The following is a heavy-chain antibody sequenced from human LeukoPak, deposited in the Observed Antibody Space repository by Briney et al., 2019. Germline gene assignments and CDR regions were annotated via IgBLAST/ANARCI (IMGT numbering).Heavy chain of an antibody. J-gene: IGHJ3*02. CDR3: ARIRLDYSETRIDTFDI. Sequence: GGSLRLSCAASGFIVSSNYMSWVRQAPEKGLEWVSSIYSGGSTYYADSVKGRYTISRHNPNTLCLQMNSLKTEDTAVYYCARIRLDYSETRIDTFDIWGQGTMVTV. CDR1: GFIVSSNY. V-gene: IGHV3-53*04. D-gene: IGHD3-22*01. CDR2: IYSGGST.